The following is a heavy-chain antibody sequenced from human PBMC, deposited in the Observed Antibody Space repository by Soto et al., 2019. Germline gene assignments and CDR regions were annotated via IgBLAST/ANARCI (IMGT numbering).Heavy chain of an antibody. V-gene: IGHV4-31*03. CDR1: GGSISSGGYY. J-gene: IGHJ4*02. CDR3: ASDALSRDSM. D-gene: IGHD3-22*01. CDR2: ISYSGST. Sequence: QVQLQESGPGLVKPSQTLSLTCTVSGGSISSGGYYWSWIRQHPGKGLEWIGYISYSGSTSYNPSLESRVTISLDTSQYQLSLQLSSVAAADTAVYYCASDALSRDSMWGQGTLVTVSS.